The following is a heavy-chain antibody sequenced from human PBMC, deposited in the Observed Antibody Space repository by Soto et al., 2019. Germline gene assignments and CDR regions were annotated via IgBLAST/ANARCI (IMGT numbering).Heavy chain of an antibody. CDR2: VFYNGNT. CDR1: GDSIGKSKYY. D-gene: IGHD1-1*01. V-gene: IGHV4-39*01. J-gene: IGHJ2*01. Sequence: QLQLQESGPGRVKPSETLSLTCTVSGDSIGKSKYYWGWVRQAPGNGLEWIGSVFYNGNTYYKPSLASRVFLSVDTSKNHFSLRLTSVTASDSGVYFSAKHPYNPLVTPFLYFDLWGRGTQVTVSS. CDR3: AKHPYNPLVTPFLYFDL.